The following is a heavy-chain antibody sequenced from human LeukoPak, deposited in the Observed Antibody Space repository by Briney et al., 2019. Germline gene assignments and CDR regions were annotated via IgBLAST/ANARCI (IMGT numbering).Heavy chain of an antibody. D-gene: IGHD3-10*01. CDR2: ISYDGSTK. J-gene: IGHJ4*02. CDR3: AREASHIIARVRYYFDY. Sequence: GGSLRLSCAASGFTFSSSAMHWVRQAPGKGLEWVAVISYDGSTKYYADSVKGRFTISRDNSKNTLYLQMNSLRAEDTAVYYCAREASHIIARVRYYFDYWGQGTLVTVSS. V-gene: IGHV3-30*03. CDR1: GFTFSSSA.